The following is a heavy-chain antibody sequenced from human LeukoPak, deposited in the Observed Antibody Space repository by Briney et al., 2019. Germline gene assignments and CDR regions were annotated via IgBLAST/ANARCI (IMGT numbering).Heavy chain of an antibody. CDR2: IKQDGSEK. CDR1: GFTFSSYW. CDR3: AKDLHATAYYYDSSGYFLLDAFDI. Sequence: GGSLRLSCAASGFTFSSYWMSWVRQAPGKGLEWVANIKQDGSEKYYVDSVKGRFTISRDNSKNTLYLQMNSLRAEDTAVYYCAKDLHATAYYYDSSGYFLLDAFDIWGQGTMVTVSS. D-gene: IGHD3-22*01. J-gene: IGHJ3*02. V-gene: IGHV3-7*03.